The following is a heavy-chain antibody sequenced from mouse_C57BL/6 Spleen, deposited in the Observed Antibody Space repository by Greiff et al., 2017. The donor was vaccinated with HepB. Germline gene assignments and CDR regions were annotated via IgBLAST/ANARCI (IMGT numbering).Heavy chain of an antibody. CDR1: GYTFTDYY. J-gene: IGHJ1*03. Sequence: QVQLQQSGAELVRPGASVKLSCKASGYTFTDYYINWVKQRPGQGLEWIARIYPGSGNTYYNEKFKGKATLTAEKSSSTAYMQLSSLTSEDSAVYFCAREDSPRYFDVWGTGTTVTVSS. CDR3: AREDSPRYFDV. D-gene: IGHD6-1*01. CDR2: IYPGSGNT. V-gene: IGHV1-76*01.